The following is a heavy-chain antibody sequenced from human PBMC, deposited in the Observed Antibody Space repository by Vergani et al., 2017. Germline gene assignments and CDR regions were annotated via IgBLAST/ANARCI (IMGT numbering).Heavy chain of an antibody. D-gene: IGHD3-10*01. J-gene: IGHJ4*02. Sequence: QVQLVQSGAEVKKPGASVKVSCKASGYTFTGYYMHWVRQAPGQGLEWMGWINPNSGGTNYAQKVQGRVTRTRDTSISTAYRVLRRLSSDDTAVEYCAWGVTMVREVIDYWGQGTLVTVSS. V-gene: IGHV1-2*02. CDR2: INPNSGGT. CDR3: AWGVTMVREVIDY. CDR1: GYTFTGYY.